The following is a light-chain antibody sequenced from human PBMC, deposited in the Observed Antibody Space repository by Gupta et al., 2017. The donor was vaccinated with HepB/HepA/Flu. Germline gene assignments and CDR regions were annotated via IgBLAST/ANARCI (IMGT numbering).Light chain of an antibody. CDR3: AAGDDSRNGVV. Sequence: QSVLTQPPSASRTPGQRVTISCSGSSSNIGSNTVNWYQQVPGTAPKLLIYANDGRPSGVPDRFSGSKSGTSGSIAISGLQAEDEADYYCAAGDDSRNGVVFGGGTKLTVL. CDR2: AND. J-gene: IGLJ2*01. CDR1: SSNIGSNT. V-gene: IGLV1-44*01.